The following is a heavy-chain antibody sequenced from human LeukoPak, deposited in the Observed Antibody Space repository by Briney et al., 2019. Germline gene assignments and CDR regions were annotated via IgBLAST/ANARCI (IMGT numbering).Heavy chain of an antibody. CDR3: ARGGRWARDAFDI. CDR1: GGSFSGYY. Sequence: SETLSLTCAVYGGSFSGYYWSWIRQPPGKGLEWIGEINHSGSTNYDPSLKSRVTISVDTSKNQFSLKLSSVTAADTAVYYCARGGRWARDAFDIWGQGTMVTVSS. CDR2: INHSGST. D-gene: IGHD1-26*01. J-gene: IGHJ3*02. V-gene: IGHV4-34*01.